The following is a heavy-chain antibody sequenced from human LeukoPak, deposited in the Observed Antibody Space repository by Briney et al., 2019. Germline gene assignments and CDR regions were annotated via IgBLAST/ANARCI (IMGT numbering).Heavy chain of an antibody. D-gene: IGHD6-13*01. J-gene: IGHJ4*02. CDR3: ASRSSRGTWYYFDY. V-gene: IGHV1-2*02. Sequence: WINSNSGGTNFAQKFQGRVTMTRDTSITTAYMELSRLRSDDTAVYYCASRSSRGTWYYFDYWGQGTLVTVSS. CDR2: INSNSGGT.